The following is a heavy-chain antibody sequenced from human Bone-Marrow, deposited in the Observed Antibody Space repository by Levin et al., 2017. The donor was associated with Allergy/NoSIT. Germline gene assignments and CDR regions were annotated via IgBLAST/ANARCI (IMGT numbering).Heavy chain of an antibody. CDR3: ARQAASNYYNGLDV. CDR1: GDSVSSNRAA. J-gene: IGHJ6*02. CDR2: TYYRSKWYN. D-gene: IGHD2-15*01. Sequence: SQTLSLTCAISGDSVSSNRAAWNWIRQSPSRGLEWLGRTYYRSKWYNDYAVSVKSRITINPDTSKNQFSLQLNSVTPEDTAVYYCARQAASNYYNGLDVWGQGTTVTVSS. V-gene: IGHV6-1*01.